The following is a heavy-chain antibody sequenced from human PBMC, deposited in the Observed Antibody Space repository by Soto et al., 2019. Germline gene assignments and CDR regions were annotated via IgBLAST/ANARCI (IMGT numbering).Heavy chain of an antibody. CDR2: IYYSGST. Sequence: SETLSLTCTVFGGSVSSGSYYWSWIRQPPGKGLEWIGYIYYSGSTNYNPSLKSRVTISVDTSKNQLSLKLSSVTAADTAVYYCARYYYGSGKYWFDPWGQGTLVTVSS. CDR3: ARYYYGSGKYWFDP. V-gene: IGHV4-61*01. J-gene: IGHJ5*02. D-gene: IGHD3-10*01. CDR1: GGSVSSGSYY.